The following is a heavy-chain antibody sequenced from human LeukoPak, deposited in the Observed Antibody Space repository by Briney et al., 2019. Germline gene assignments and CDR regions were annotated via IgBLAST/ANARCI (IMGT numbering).Heavy chain of an antibody. V-gene: IGHV4-39*07. Sequence: PSETLSLTGTVSGGSISSSSYYWGWIRQPPGKGLEWIGSIYYSGSTYYNPSLKSRVTISVDTSKNQFSLKLSSVTAADTAVYYCARVRDTAMVTSVYYFDYWGQGTLVTVSS. CDR3: ARVRDTAMVTSVYYFDY. D-gene: IGHD5-18*01. CDR1: GGSISSSSYY. J-gene: IGHJ4*02. CDR2: IYYSGST.